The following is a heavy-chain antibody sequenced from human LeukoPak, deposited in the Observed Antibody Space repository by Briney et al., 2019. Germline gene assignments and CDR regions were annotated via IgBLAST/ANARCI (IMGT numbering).Heavy chain of an antibody. Sequence: GASVKVSCKASGYTFTSSDINWVRQATGQGLEWMGWMNPNSGNTGYAQKFQGRVTMTKNTSISTAYMELSSLRSEDTAIYYCARRRGSGSYHYNWFDPWGQGTLVTVSS. V-gene: IGHV1-8*01. CDR3: ARRRGSGSYHYNWFDP. J-gene: IGHJ5*02. D-gene: IGHD3-10*01. CDR1: GYTFTSSD. CDR2: MNPNSGNT.